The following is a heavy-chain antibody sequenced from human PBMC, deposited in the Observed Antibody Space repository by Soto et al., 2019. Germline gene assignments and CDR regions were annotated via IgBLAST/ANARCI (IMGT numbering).Heavy chain of an antibody. CDR1: GYTFTSYA. CDR3: ARDGDCSGGSCYPNTSAFDI. CDR2: INAGNGNT. Sequence: ASVKVSFKASGYTFTSYAMHWVRQAPGQRLEWMGWINAGNGNTKYSQKFQGRVTITRDTSASTAYMELSSLRSEDTAVYYCARDGDCSGGSCYPNTSAFDIWGQGTMVTVSS. D-gene: IGHD2-15*01. V-gene: IGHV1-3*01. J-gene: IGHJ3*02.